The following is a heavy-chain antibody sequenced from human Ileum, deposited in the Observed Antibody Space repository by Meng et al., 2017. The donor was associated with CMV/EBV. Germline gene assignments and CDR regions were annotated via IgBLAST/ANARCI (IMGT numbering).Heavy chain of an antibody. CDR2: INPTTGGT. Sequence: FTGYYLYWVRQAPGQGLEWMGWINPTTGGTNYGQKFQGRVTMTRDTSINTAYMELSSLISDDTAVYYCARGWGVVLVPTAETNWIDPWGQGTLVTVSS. CDR3: ARGWGVVLVPTAETNWIDP. J-gene: IGHJ5*02. CDR1: FTGYY. V-gene: IGHV1-2*02. D-gene: IGHD2-2*01.